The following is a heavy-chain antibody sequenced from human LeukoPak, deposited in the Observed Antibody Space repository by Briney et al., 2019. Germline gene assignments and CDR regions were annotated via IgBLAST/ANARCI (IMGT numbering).Heavy chain of an antibody. CDR2: VYYSGST. CDR3: AVHRGPCSAYEI. Sequence: SETLSLTCTVSGGSVSSYYWSWIRQPPGKGLEWIGYVYYSGSTNYNPSLTSRVTISIDTSKNQFSLRLRSVTAADTAMYYCAVHRGPCSAYEIWGQGTLVTVSS. CDR1: GGSVSSYY. V-gene: IGHV4-59*02. D-gene: IGHD3-10*02. J-gene: IGHJ3*02.